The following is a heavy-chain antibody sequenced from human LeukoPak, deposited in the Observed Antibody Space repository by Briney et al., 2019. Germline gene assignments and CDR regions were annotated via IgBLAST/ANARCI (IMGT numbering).Heavy chain of an antibody. CDR1: GGSFSGYY. V-gene: IGHV4-34*01. D-gene: IGHD2-8*01. Sequence: PSETLSLTCAVYGGSFSGYYWSWIRQLPGKGLEWIGEINHSGSTNYNPSLKSRVTISVDTSKNQFSLKLSSVTAADTAVYYCARGPRDIVLMVYAPSFEYWGQGTLVTVSS. J-gene: IGHJ4*02. CDR3: ARGPRDIVLMVYAPSFEY. CDR2: INHSGST.